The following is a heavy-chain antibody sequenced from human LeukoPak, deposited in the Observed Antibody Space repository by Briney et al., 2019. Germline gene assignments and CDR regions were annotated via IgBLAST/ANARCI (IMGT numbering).Heavy chain of an antibody. CDR1: GYTFTSYG. CDR3: ARVLGYSSSQWYYFDS. CDR2: MNPNSGKT. V-gene: IGHV1-8*03. D-gene: IGHD6-13*01. Sequence: ASVKVSCKASGYTFTSYGINWVRQATGQGFEWMGWMNPNSGKTGYAQKFQGRVTITWDTSISTVYMELTSLRSEDTAVYYCARVLGYSSSQWYYFDSWGQGTLVTVSS. J-gene: IGHJ4*02.